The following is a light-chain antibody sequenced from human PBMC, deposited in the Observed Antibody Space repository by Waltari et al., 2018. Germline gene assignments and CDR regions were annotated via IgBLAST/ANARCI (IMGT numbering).Light chain of an antibody. Sequence: EIVLTQSPVTLSVSPGERATLSCGASQSISSSLAWYQQKPGQAPSLLIYGASTRATGVPGRFSGSGSGTEFTLTITSLHSEDFAVYYCQQYNNWPPGTFGQGTKVEIK. CDR3: QQYNNWPPGT. CDR1: QSISSS. CDR2: GAS. V-gene: IGKV3-15*01. J-gene: IGKJ1*01.